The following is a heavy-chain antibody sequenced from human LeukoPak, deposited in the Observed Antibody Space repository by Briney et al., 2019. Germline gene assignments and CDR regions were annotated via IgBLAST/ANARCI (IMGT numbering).Heavy chain of an antibody. V-gene: IGHV1-18*01. CDR3: ARTSGCSSTSCYVGEFDP. J-gene: IGHJ5*02. CDR2: ISAYNGNT. Sequence: ASVKVSCKASGYAFTSYGISWVRQAPGQGLEWMGWISAYNGNTNYAQKLQGRVTMTTDTSTSTAYMELRSLRSDDTAVYYCARTSGCSSTSCYVGEFDPWGQGTLVTVSS. D-gene: IGHD2-2*01. CDR1: GYAFTSYG.